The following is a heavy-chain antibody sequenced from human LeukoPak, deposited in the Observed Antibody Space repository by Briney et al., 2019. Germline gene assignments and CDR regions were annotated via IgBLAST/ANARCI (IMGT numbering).Heavy chain of an antibody. CDR3: ARDALVYGDGDY. CDR1: GGSISSGDYY. CDR2: IYYSGST. J-gene: IGHJ4*02. D-gene: IGHD4-17*01. V-gene: IGHV4-30-4*01. Sequence: SQTLSLTCTVSGGSISSGDYYWSWIRQPPGKGLEWIGYIYYSGSTYYNPSLKSRVTISVDTSKNQFSLKLSSVTAADTAVYYCARDALVYGDGDYWGQGTLVTVPS.